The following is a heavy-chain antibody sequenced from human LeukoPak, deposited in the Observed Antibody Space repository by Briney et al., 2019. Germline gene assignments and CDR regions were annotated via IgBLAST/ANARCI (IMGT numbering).Heavy chain of an antibody. D-gene: IGHD6-6*01. CDR3: AREDIAARPVSEY. CDR2: ISSSRSYI. CDR1: GFTFSSYS. J-gene: IGHJ4*02. Sequence: GGSLRLSCAASGFTFSSYSMNWVRQAPGKGLEWVSSISSSRSYIYYADSVKGRFTISRDNAKNSLYLQMNSLRAEDTAVYYSAREDIAARPVSEYWGQGTLVTVSS. V-gene: IGHV3-21*01.